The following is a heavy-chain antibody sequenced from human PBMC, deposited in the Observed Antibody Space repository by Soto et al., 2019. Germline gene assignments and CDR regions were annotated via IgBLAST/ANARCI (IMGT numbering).Heavy chain of an antibody. CDR2: LYSGGGT. CDR1: GFTVSSNY. J-gene: IGHJ4*02. Sequence: EVQLVETGGGLIQPGGSLRLSCAASGFTVSSNYMSCVRQAPGKGLEWISVLYSGGGTYYADSVKGRFTISSDNSKNTLYLQMNTLCAEETAVYHNATEGNYSSADYWGQGTLVTV. D-gene: IGHD5-18*01. V-gene: IGHV3-53*02. CDR3: ATEGNYSSADY.